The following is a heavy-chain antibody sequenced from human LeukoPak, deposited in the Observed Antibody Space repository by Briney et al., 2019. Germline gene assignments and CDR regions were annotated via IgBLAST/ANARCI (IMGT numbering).Heavy chain of an antibody. J-gene: IGHJ4*02. CDR1: GGSISSSSYY. Sequence: SETLSLTCTVSGGSISSSSYYWGWIRQPPGKGLEWIGEINHAGGTSYNPSLKSRLTISIDTSKNHFSLKLTSVTAADTAVYYCARGPPRVNTAMVSHEGDYWGQGTLVTVSS. CDR2: INHAGGT. D-gene: IGHD5-18*01. CDR3: ARGPPRVNTAMVSHEGDY. V-gene: IGHV4-39*02.